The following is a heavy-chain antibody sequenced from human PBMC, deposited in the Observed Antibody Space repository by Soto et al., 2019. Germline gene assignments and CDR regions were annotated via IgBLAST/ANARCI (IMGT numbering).Heavy chain of an antibody. CDR3: ARVEAVAGLYNYHGLDV. D-gene: IGHD6-19*01. CDR2: IVPIFGTT. V-gene: IGHV1-69*12. Sequence: QVQLVQSGAEVKKPWSSVKVSCKVSGGTFSNYAIDWVRLAPGHGLEWMGGIVPIFGTTYYTQKFQGRATITADDSTTTAYLEMSSLRSEDTAIYYCARVEAVAGLYNYHGLDVWGQGTAVTVSS. CDR1: GGTFSNYA. J-gene: IGHJ6*02.